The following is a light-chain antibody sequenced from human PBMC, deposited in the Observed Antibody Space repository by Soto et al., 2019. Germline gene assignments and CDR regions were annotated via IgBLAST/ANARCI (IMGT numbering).Light chain of an antibody. CDR3: QQYDSLPYT. V-gene: IGKV1-33*01. J-gene: IGKJ2*01. CDR1: QDISTY. Sequence: DIQMTHSPSSLSASVGDRVTITCQASQDISTYLNWYQQKPGKAPNLLIYHASILEAGVPSRFSGSGSGTYFTFTISSLQPEDIGTYYCQQYDSLPYTFGQGTKLEIK. CDR2: HAS.